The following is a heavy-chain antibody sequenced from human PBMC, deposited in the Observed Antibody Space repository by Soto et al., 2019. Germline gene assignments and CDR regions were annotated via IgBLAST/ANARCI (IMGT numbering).Heavy chain of an antibody. CDR1: GGSVSSGSYY. CDR3: ARTMVGARAGYFDY. D-gene: IGHD1-26*01. J-gene: IGHJ4*02. Sequence: SETLSLTCTVSGGSVSSGSYYWSWIRQPPGKGLEWIGYIYYSGSTNYNPSLKSRVTISVDTSKNQFSLKLSSVTAADTAVYYCARTMVGARAGYFDYWGRGTLVTVSS. CDR2: IYYSGST. V-gene: IGHV4-61*01.